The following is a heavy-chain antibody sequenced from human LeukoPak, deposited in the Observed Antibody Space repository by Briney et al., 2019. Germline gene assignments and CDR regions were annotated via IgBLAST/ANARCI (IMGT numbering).Heavy chain of an antibody. Sequence: SQTLSLTCTVSGGSIAGTSFYWTWIRQPPGKGLEWIGYIYYSGSTNYNPSLKSRVTISVDTSKNQFSLKLSSVTAADTAVYYCARGVVIAPQTFDYWGQGTLVTVSS. CDR2: IYYSGST. CDR1: GGSIAGTSFY. J-gene: IGHJ4*02. CDR3: ARGVVIAPQTFDY. D-gene: IGHD2-21*01. V-gene: IGHV4-61*01.